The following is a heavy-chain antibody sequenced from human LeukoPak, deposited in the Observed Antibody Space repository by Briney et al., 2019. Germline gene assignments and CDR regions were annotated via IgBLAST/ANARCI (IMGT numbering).Heavy chain of an antibody. D-gene: IGHD5-12*01. CDR2: ISTSSSTI. CDR3: ARTDRQYSGGTEDY. J-gene: IGHJ4*02. CDR1: GFTFSYYY. Sequence: PGGSLRISCAASGFTFSYYYMSWIRQAPGKGLEWVSYISTSSSTIYYADSVKGRFTISRDNAKNSLYLQMNSLRAEDTAVYYCARTDRQYSGGTEDYWGQGTLVTVSS. V-gene: IGHV3-11*04.